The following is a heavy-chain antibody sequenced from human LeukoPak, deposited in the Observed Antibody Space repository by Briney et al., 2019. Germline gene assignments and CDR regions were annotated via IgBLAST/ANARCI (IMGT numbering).Heavy chain of an antibody. J-gene: IGHJ4*02. Sequence: ASVKVSCKASGYTFTSYGISWVRQAPGQGLEWMGWISAYNGNTNYAQKLQGRVTMTTDTSTSTAYMELRSLRSDDTAVYYCARALPGGALYYYDSSGIFDYWGQGTLVTVSS. CDR2: ISAYNGNT. V-gene: IGHV1-18*01. CDR3: ARALPGGALYYYDSSGIFDY. CDR1: GYTFTSYG. D-gene: IGHD3-22*01.